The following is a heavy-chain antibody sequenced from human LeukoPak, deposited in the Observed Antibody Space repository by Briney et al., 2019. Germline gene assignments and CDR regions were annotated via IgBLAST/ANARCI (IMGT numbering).Heavy chain of an antibody. D-gene: IGHD4-17*01. J-gene: IGHJ4*02. V-gene: IGHV3-23*01. CDR3: SKLGLTTVPSNY. CDR2: ISPSGGAT. CDR1: GFTFSTSA. Sequence: GGSLRLSCEASGFTFSTSAMTWVRQAPGKGLEWVSGISPSGGATHYSDSVKGRFTISRDTSRNTLYLQVNSLRADDTAVYYCSKLGLTTVPSNYWGQGALVTVSS.